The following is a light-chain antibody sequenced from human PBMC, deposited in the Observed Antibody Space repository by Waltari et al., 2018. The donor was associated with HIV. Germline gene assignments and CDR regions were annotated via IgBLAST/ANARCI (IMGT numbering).Light chain of an antibody. V-gene: IGLV2-11*01. CDR2: DGV. CDR3: SAFVASSSWV. Sequence: SALTQPRSVSGSPGQSVSISCTGATSSLRGTNFLSWYQQHAGRTPRVVILDGVKRPSDVPGRFSASKSGDTASLTIAGLQPDDEALYFCSAFVASSSWVFGGGT. J-gene: IGLJ3*02. CDR1: TSSLRGTNF.